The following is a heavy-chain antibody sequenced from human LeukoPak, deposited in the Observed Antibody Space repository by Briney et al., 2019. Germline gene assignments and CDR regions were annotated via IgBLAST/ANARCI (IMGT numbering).Heavy chain of an antibody. Sequence: GGSLRLSCAASGFTFSSYAMSWVRQAPGKGLEWVADIRGSGVSTYYADSVKGRFTISRDNSKNTLYVQMSSLRAEDTAVHYCARDRSYYGGAFDYWGQGTLVTVSS. J-gene: IGHJ4*02. D-gene: IGHD1-26*01. CDR3: ARDRSYYGGAFDY. CDR2: IRGSGVST. V-gene: IGHV3-23*01. CDR1: GFTFSSYA.